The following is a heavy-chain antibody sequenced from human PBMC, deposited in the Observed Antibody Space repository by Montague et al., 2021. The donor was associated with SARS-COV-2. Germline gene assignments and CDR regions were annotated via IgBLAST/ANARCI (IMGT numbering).Heavy chain of an antibody. CDR1: DFTFSDYS. V-gene: IGHV3-23*01. CDR3: ARRRIKDILLVLPAPHLDV. Sequence: SLRRSCAASDFTFSDYSMTWVRQAPGKGLEWVSFITGSGSTTYYADSVKGRFTISRDNSRISLYLQMNSLRVEDTAVYYCARRRIKDILLVLPAPHLDVWGKGTTVTVSS. J-gene: IGHJ6*04. CDR2: ITGSGSTT. D-gene: IGHD2-21*02.